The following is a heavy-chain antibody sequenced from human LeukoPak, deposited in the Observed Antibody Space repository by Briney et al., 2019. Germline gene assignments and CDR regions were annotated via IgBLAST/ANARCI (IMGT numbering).Heavy chain of an antibody. J-gene: IGHJ4*02. CDR3: ARQTLATITPFDY. V-gene: IGHV5-51*01. CDR1: GYSFNTYW. D-gene: IGHD5-12*01. CDR2: IYPGDSDT. Sequence: KAGGSLKISCKGSGYSFNTYWIGWVRQMPGKGLEWMGIIYPGDSDTKYSPSFQGQVTISADKSISTAYLQWSSLKASDTAMYYCARQTLATITPFDYWGQGTLVTVSS.